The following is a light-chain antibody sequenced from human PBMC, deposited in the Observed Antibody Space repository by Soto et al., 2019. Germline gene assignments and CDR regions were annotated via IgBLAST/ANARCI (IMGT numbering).Light chain of an antibody. V-gene: IGLV2-14*01. CDR1: SSDVGGYNY. J-gene: IGLJ2*01. Sequence: QSVLTQPASVSGSPGQSITISCTGTSSDVGGYNYVSWYQQHPGKAPKLMIYDVSNRPSGVSNRFSGSKSGNTASLTISGLQAEYEADYYCSSYITSGSLVFGGGTKLTVL. CDR2: DVS. CDR3: SSYITSGSLV.